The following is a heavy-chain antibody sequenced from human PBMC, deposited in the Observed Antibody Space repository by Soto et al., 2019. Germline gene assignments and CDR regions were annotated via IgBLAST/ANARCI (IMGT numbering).Heavy chain of an antibody. Sequence: GESLKISCKGSGYSFTSYWIGWVRQMPGKGLEWMGMIDPSDSYTNYSPSFQGHVTISADKSISTAYLQWSSLKASDTAMYYCARSSPSDYYYGMDVWGQGTTVTVSS. V-gene: IGHV5-10-1*01. J-gene: IGHJ6*02. CDR2: IDPSDSYT. CDR1: GYSFTSYW. CDR3: ARSSPSDYYYGMDV.